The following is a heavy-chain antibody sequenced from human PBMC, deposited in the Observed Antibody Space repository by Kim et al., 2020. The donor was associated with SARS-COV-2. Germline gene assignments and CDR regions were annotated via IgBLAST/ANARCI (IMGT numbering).Heavy chain of an antibody. V-gene: IGHV3-11*01. D-gene: IGHD2-8*02. J-gene: IGHJ6*02. Sequence: GGSLRLSCAASGFTFSDYYMSWIRQAPGKGLEWVSYISSSGSTIYYADSVKGRFTISRDNAKNSLYLQMNSLRAEDTAVYYCATTSWWYYYYGMDVWGQGTTVTVSS. CDR3: ATTSWWYYYYGMDV. CDR1: GFTFSDYY. CDR2: ISSSGSTI.